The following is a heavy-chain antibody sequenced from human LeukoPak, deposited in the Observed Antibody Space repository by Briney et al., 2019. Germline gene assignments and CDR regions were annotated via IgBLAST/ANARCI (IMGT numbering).Heavy chain of an antibody. CDR3: ARVPLGYCSGGSCYSTQYYYYGMDV. CDR2: VYYTGST. Sequence: SETLSLTCTVSGVSISSSYWSWLRQPPGKGLEWIGYVYYTGSTNYSPSLESRVTISVDTSKNQFSLKLSSVTAADTAVYYCARVPLGYCSGGSCYSTQYYYYGMDVWGQGTTVTVSS. D-gene: IGHD2-15*01. V-gene: IGHV4-59*01. CDR1: GVSISSSY. J-gene: IGHJ6*02.